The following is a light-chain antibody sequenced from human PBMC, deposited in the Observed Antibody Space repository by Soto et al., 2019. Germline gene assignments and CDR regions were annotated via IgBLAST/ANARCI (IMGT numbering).Light chain of an antibody. Sequence: DIQMTQARSSLSASVGDRVGIAFGASQGISNYLAWYQQKPGKVPKRLIYAASTLQSGVPSRFSGTGSRTDFTLTLSSLQPEDFATYSCPKYNGDHHTFVQWTKVDI. CDR2: AAS. J-gene: IGKJ1*01. CDR3: PKYNGDHHT. CDR1: QGISNY. V-gene: IGKV1-27*01.